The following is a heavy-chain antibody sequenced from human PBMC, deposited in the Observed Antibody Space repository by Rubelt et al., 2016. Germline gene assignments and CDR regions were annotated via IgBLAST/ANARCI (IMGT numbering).Heavy chain of an antibody. Sequence: QVQLQESGPGLVKPSETLSLTCTVSGYSISSGYYWGWIRQPPGKGLEWIGSIYHSGSTYYNPSLKSRVTIAVDTSKNQFPLKLSSVTAADTAVYCCARSGAIAAAGTFDYWGQGTLVTVSS. V-gene: IGHV4-38-2*02. D-gene: IGHD6-13*01. CDR1: GYSISSGYY. CDR3: ARSGAIAAAGTFDY. CDR2: IYHSGST. J-gene: IGHJ4*02.